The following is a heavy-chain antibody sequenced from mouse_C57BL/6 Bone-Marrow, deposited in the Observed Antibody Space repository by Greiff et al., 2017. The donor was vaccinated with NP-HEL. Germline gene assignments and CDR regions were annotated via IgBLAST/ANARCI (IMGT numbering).Heavy chain of an antibody. D-gene: IGHD1-2*01. CDR2: ISSGGSYT. J-gene: IGHJ2*01. Sequence: VQLKESGGDLVKPGGSLKLSCAASGFTFSSYGMSWVRQTPDKRLEWVATISSGGSYTYYPDSVKGRFTISRDNAKNTLYLQMSSLKSEDTAMYYCARHGGINTATYYVDYWGQGTTLTVSS. CDR3: ARHGGINTATYYVDY. CDR1: GFTFSSYG. V-gene: IGHV5-6*01.